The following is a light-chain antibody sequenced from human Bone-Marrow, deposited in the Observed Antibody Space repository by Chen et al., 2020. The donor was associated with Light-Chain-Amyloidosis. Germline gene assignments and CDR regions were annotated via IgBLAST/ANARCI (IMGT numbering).Light chain of an antibody. CDR2: GAS. V-gene: IGKV3-15*01. Sequence: EIVMTQSPATLSVSPGERATLSCRASQSVGSNLAWYQQKPGQAPRFLIYGASTRTVGIPARFSGRGFGTEFTLTISSLQSEDSAVYYCQQYYNWPRTFGQGTKVEIK. CDR1: QSVGSN. CDR3: QQYYNWPRT. J-gene: IGKJ1*01.